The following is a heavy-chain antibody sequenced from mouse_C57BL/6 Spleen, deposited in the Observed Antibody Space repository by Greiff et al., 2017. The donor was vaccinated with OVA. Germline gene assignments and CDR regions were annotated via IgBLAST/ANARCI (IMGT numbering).Heavy chain of an antibody. Sequence: EVQRVESEGGLVQPGSSMKLSCTASGFTFSDYYMAWVRQVPEKGLEWVANINSDGSSTYYLDSLKSRFIISRDNAKNILYRQMSSLKSEDTATYYGAREGGYSNFGDFDVWGTGTTVTVSS. J-gene: IGHJ1*03. CDR1: GFTFSDYY. CDR3: AREGGYSNFGDFDV. CDR2: INSDGSST. V-gene: IGHV5-16*01. D-gene: IGHD2-5*01.